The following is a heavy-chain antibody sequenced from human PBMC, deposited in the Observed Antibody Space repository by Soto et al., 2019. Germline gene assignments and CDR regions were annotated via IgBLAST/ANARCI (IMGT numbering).Heavy chain of an antibody. CDR1: GYTFTSYG. Sequence: ASVKVSCKASGYTFTSYGISWVRQAPGQGLEWMGWISAYNGNTNYAQKLQGRVTMTTDTSTSTAYMELRSLRSDDTAVYYCARDQGMYNWNYGPYCYYGMDVWGQGTTVTVSS. J-gene: IGHJ6*02. D-gene: IGHD1-7*01. V-gene: IGHV1-18*04. CDR2: ISAYNGNT. CDR3: ARDQGMYNWNYGPYCYYGMDV.